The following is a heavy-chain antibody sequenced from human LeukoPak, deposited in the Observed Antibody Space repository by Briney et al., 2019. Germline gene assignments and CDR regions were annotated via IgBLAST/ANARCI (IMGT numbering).Heavy chain of an antibody. Sequence: PGGSLRLSCAASGFTFSSYSMNWVRQAPGKGLEWVSSISSSSSYIYYADSVKGRFTISRDNAKNSLYLQMNSLRAGDTAVYYCARSLTFTTLDYYMDVWGKGTTVTVSS. J-gene: IGHJ6*03. D-gene: IGHD3-22*01. CDR1: GFTFSSYS. CDR3: ARSLTFTTLDYYMDV. CDR2: ISSSSSYI. V-gene: IGHV3-21*01.